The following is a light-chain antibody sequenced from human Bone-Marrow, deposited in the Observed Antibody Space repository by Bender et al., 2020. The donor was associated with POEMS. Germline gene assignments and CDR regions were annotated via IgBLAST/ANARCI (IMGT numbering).Light chain of an antibody. CDR1: SSDVGGYVL. CDR2: DVS. J-gene: IGLJ2*01. V-gene: IGLV2-23*02. CDR3: CSYAGSSTLV. Sequence: QSALTQPASVSGSPGQSITISCTGTSSDVGGYVLVSWYQHHPGKAPKLMIYDVSNRPSGVSNRFSGSKSGNTASLTISGLQAEDEADYYCCSYAGSSTLVFGGGTKLTVL.